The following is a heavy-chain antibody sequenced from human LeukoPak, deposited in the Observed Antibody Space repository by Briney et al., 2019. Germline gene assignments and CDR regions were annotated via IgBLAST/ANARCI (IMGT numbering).Heavy chain of an antibody. J-gene: IGHJ5*02. V-gene: IGHV3-74*01. CDR3: ARVHRVGARQDSWFDP. Sequence: GGSLRLSCATSGFIFRNHGMHWVRQAPGKGLVWVSRINSDGSSTSYADSVKGRFTISRDNAKNTLYLQMNSLRAEDTAVYYCARVHRVGARQDSWFDPWGQGTLVTVSS. CDR2: INSDGSST. CDR1: GFIFRNHG. D-gene: IGHD1-26*01.